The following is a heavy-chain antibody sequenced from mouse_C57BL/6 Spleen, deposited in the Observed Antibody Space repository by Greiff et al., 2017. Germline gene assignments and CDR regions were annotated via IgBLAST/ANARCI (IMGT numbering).Heavy chain of an antibody. CDR2: INPNNGGT. J-gene: IGHJ4*01. Sequence: EVKVVESGPELVKPGASVKMSCKASGYTFTDYNMHWVKQSHGKSLEWIGYINPNNGGTSYNQKFKGKATLTVNKSSSTAYMELRSLTSEDSAVYYCAIDSSGYIYAMDYWGQGTSVTVSS. V-gene: IGHV1-22*01. CDR1: GYTFTDYN. CDR3: AIDSSGYIYAMDY. D-gene: IGHD3-2*02.